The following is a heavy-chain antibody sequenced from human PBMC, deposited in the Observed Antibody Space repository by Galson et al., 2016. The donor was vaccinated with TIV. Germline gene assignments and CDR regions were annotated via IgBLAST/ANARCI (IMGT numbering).Heavy chain of an antibody. J-gene: IGHJ4*02. V-gene: IGHV1-69*10. Sequence: SVKVSCKASGGSFGTYAITWVRQAPGHGLEWMGGIIPILGIVNYAQKFQGRVTITADISASPVYMELSSLRSDDTAVYYCAMGLIAAADAVDSWGQGTLVTVSS. D-gene: IGHD6-13*01. CDR1: GGSFGTYA. CDR2: IIPILGIV. CDR3: AMGLIAAADAVDS.